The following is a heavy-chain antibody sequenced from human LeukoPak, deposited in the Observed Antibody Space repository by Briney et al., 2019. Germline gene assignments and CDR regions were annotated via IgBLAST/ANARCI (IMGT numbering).Heavy chain of an antibody. CDR1: GFTFSSYS. D-gene: IGHD3-3*01. V-gene: IGHV3-21*01. CDR3: ARDNTIFGVVIITDY. J-gene: IGHJ4*02. CDR2: ISSSSSYI. Sequence: KTGGSLRLSCAASGFTFSSYSMNWVRQAPGKGLEWVSSISSSSSYIYYADSVKGRFTISRDNAKNSLHLQMNSLRAEDTAVYYCARDNTIFGVVIITDYWGQGTLVTVSS.